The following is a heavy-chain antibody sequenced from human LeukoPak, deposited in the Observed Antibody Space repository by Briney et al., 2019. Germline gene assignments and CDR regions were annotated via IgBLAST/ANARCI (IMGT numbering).Heavy chain of an antibody. CDR1: GFTFSSYS. Sequence: PGGSLRLSCAASGFTFSSYSMNWVRQAPGKGLEWVSSISSSSSYIYYADSVKGRFTISRDNSKNTLYLQMNSLRAEDTAVYYCAKDSTYYYDSSGHPGDYWGQGTLVTVSS. CDR3: AKDSTYYYDSSGHPGDY. J-gene: IGHJ4*02. CDR2: ISSSSSYI. D-gene: IGHD3-22*01. V-gene: IGHV3-21*04.